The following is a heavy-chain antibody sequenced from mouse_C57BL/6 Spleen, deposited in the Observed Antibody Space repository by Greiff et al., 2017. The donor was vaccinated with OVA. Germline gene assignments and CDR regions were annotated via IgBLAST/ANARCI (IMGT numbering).Heavy chain of an antibody. J-gene: IGHJ2*01. CDR3: TRRASQFDY. V-gene: IGHV1-15*01. Sequence: VQLQESGAELVRPGASVTLSCKASGYTFTDYEMHWVKQTPVHGLEWIGAIDPETGGTAYNQKFKGKATLTADKSSSTAYMELRSLTSEDSAVYYCTRRASQFDYWGQGTTLTVSS. CDR1: GYTFTDYE. CDR2: IDPETGGT. D-gene: IGHD6-1*01.